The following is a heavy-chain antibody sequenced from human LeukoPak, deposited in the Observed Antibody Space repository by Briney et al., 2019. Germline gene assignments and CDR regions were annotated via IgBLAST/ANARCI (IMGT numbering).Heavy chain of an antibody. V-gene: IGHV3-48*04. CDR1: GFTFSSYS. D-gene: IGHD5-18*01. CDR3: ARDGALWSKNFDY. CDR2: ISSSSSTI. Sequence: PGGSLRLSCAASGFTFSSYSMNWVRQAPGKGLEWVSYISSSSSTIYYADSVKGRFTISRDNAKNSLYPQMNSLRAEDTAVYYCARDGALWSKNFDYWGQGTLVTVSS. J-gene: IGHJ4*02.